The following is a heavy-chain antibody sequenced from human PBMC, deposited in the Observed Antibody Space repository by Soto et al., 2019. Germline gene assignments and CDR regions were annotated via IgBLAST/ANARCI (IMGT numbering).Heavy chain of an antibody. CDR1: GYTFTSYG. J-gene: IGHJ5*02. CDR2: ISAYNGNT. V-gene: IGHV1-18*04. CDR3: ARVSPRQGFGESDP. Sequence: ASVKVSCKASGYTFTSYGISCVRQAPGQGLEWMGWISAYNGNTNYAQKLQGRVTMTTDTSTSTAYMELRSLRSDDTAVYYCARVSPRQGFGESDPWGQGTLVTVSS. D-gene: IGHD3-10*01.